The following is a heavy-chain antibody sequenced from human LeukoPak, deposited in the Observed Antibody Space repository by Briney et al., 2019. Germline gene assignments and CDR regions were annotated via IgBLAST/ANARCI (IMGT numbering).Heavy chain of an antibody. J-gene: IGHJ3*02. D-gene: IGHD3-3*01. CDR1: GFTFSSYA. CDR3: AKAPGITIFGVVIKDDAFDI. CDR2: ISGSGGST. Sequence: GGSLRLSCAASGFTFSSYAMSWVHQAPGKGLEWVSAISGSGGSTYYADSVKGRFTISRDNSKNTLYLQMNSLRAEDTAVYYCAKAPGITIFGVVIKDDAFDIWGQGTMVTVSS. V-gene: IGHV3-23*01.